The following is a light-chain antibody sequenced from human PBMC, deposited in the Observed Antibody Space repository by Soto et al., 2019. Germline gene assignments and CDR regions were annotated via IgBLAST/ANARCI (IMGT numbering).Light chain of an antibody. J-gene: IGKJ1*01. CDR1: QRISRN. CDR3: QQYNNWPPWT. Sequence: EIVMAHSPATLSVSPGEIATLSCRASQRISRNLAWYQQKPGQAPRLLIYDASTRATAIPARFSGSGSETEFTLTISSLQSEDSAVYYCQQYNNWPPWTFGQGTKVDIK. V-gene: IGKV3-15*01. CDR2: DAS.